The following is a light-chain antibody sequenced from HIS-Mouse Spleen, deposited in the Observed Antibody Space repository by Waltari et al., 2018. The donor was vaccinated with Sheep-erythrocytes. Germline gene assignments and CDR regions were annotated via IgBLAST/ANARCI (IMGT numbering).Light chain of an antibody. V-gene: IGLV1-47*01. CDR3: AAWDDSLSGNWV. J-gene: IGLJ3*02. CDR2: RNN. Sequence: QSALTQPRSVSGSPGQSVTISCSGSSSNIGSNYVYLYQQLPGTAPKLLIYRNNQRPSGVPDRFSGSKSGTSASLAISGLRSEDEADYYCAAWDDSLSGNWVFGGGTKLTVL. CDR1: SSNIGSNY.